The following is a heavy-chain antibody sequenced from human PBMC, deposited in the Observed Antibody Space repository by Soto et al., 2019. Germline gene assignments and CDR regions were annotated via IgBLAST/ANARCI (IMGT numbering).Heavy chain of an antibody. CDR1: GESISSSSYY. CDR3: ARPIAEDGGSPRVGAFDI. V-gene: IGHV4-39*07. CDR2: IYYSGST. D-gene: IGHD6-13*01. J-gene: IGHJ3*02. Sequence: SETLSLTFIVSGESISSSSYYWGWIRQPPGKGLEWIGSIYYSGSTYYNPSLKSRVTISVDKSKNQFSLKLSSVTAADTAVYYCARPIAEDGGSPRVGAFDIWGQGTMVTVSS.